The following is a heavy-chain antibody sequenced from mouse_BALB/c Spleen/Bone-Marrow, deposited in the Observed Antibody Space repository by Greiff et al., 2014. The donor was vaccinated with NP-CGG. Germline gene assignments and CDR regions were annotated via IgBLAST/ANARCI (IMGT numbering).Heavy chain of an antibody. Sequence: VQLVESGPELVKPGASVKISCKASGYAFSSSWMNWVKQRPGQGLEWIGRIYPGDGDINYNGNFKGKATLTADKSSSTAYMQLSGLTSVDSAVYFCVRGGNYRFDYWGQGTTLTVSS. V-gene: IGHV1-82*01. D-gene: IGHD2-1*01. CDR1: GYAFSSSW. J-gene: IGHJ2*01. CDR3: VRGGNYRFDY. CDR2: IYPGDGDI.